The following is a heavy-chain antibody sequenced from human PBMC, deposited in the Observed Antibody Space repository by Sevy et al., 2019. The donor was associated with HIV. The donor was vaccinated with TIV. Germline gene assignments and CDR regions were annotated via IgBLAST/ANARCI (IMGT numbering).Heavy chain of an antibody. D-gene: IGHD3-22*01. CDR2: IYTSGST. Sequence: SETLSLTCTVSGGSISGSFYWSWVRQSAGKGLEWIGRIYTSGSTNYNPSLKSRVTMSVDTSKNQFSLSLTSVTAADTAVYYCARAPYYYDSSGYLSASVDVWGQGTTVTVSS. J-gene: IGHJ6*02. CDR1: GGSISGSFY. CDR3: ARAPYYYDSSGYLSASVDV. V-gene: IGHV4-4*07.